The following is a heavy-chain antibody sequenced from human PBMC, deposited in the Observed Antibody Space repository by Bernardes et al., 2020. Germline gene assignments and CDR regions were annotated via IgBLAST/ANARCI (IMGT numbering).Heavy chain of an antibody. J-gene: IGHJ4*02. CDR3: ARDYPPLL. Sequence: ASVKVSCKASGYTFTSFGISWVRQAPGQGLEWMGWISAYSVYNGNTNYAQEFQGRVTMTTDTSTSTAYMELRSLRSDDTAVYYCARDYPPLLWGQGTQVTVSS. CDR1: GYTFTSFG. V-gene: IGHV1-18*01. CDR2: ISAYSVYNGNT. D-gene: IGHD3-16*02.